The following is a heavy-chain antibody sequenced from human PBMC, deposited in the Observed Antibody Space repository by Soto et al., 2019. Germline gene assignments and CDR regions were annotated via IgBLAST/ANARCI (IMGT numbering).Heavy chain of an antibody. CDR1: GGSISSYY. V-gene: IGHV4-59*01. CDR2: IYYSGST. Sequence: QVQLQESGPGLVKPSETLSLTCTVSGGSISSYYWSWIRQPPGKGLEWIGYIYYSGSTNYNPSLKSRVTISVDTSKNQFSLKLSSVTAADTAVYYCARILVTTRAFDYWGQGTLVTVSS. J-gene: IGHJ4*02. D-gene: IGHD4-17*01. CDR3: ARILVTTRAFDY.